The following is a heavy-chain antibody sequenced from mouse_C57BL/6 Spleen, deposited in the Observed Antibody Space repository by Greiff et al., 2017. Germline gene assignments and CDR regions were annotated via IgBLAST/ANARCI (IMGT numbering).Heavy chain of an antibody. V-gene: IGHV1-9*01. Sequence: VQLQQSGAELMKPGASVKLSCKATGYTFTGYWIEWVKQRPGHGLEWIGEILPGSGSTNYNEKFKGKATFTADTSSNTAYMQLSSLTTEDSAIYYCAREEKNYGSSYEGAWFAYWGQGTLVTVSA. D-gene: IGHD1-1*01. J-gene: IGHJ3*01. CDR1: GYTFTGYW. CDR2: ILPGSGST. CDR3: AREEKNYGSSYEGAWFAY.